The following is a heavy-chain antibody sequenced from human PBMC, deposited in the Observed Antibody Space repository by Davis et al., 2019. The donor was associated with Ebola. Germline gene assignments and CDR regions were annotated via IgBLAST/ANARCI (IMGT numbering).Heavy chain of an antibody. CDR1: GLTFSNYE. V-gene: IGHV3-48*03. D-gene: IGHD1-26*01. J-gene: IGHJ5*02. CDR3: ATALGWGFAP. Sequence: PGGSLRLPCAASGLTFSNYEINWVRQAPGKGLEWVSYISGTDTGYYADSVKGRFTISRDNARNSLYLQMNNLSAEDTAVYYCATALGWGFAPWGQGTLVTVSS. CDR2: ISGTDTG.